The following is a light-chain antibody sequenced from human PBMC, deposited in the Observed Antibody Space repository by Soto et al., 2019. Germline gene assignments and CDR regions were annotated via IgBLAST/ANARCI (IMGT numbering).Light chain of an antibody. Sequence: DIQVTQSPSTLSASVGDRVTITCRASQTIDSWLAWYQQKPGKAPNLLIYGASSLQSGVPSRFRGSGSGTDFTLTIISLQPEDFATYFCQQTYNTPWTFGQGTKVDI. V-gene: IGKV1-39*01. CDR1: QTIDSW. CDR2: GAS. J-gene: IGKJ1*01. CDR3: QQTYNTPWT.